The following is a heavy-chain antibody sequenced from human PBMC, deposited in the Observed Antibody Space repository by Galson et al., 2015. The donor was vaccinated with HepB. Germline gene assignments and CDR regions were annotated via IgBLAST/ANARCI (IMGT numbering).Heavy chain of an antibody. D-gene: IGHD6-13*01. CDR3: ARGVIGSSWYYFDI. CDR2: ISYDGSHK. CDR1: GFTYSSHA. Sequence: SLRLSCAASGFTYSSHAMHWVRQAPGKGLEWGAVISYDGSHKSYADSVKRRCTISIDNSKNTLYLQMNSLRAEDTAVYYCARGVIGSSWYYFDIWGQGTMVTVSS. J-gene: IGHJ3*02. V-gene: IGHV3-30-3*01.